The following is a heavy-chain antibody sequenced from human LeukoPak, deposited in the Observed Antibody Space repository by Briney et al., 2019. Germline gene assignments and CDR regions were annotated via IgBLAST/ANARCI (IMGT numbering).Heavy chain of an antibody. Sequence: PSETLSLTCTVSGYSISSGYYWGWIRQPPGKGLEWIGSIYHSGSTYYNPSLKSRVTISVDTSKNQFSLKLSSVTAADTAVYYCARDANYYGSGSYYQDGDYWGQETLVTVSS. J-gene: IGHJ4*02. D-gene: IGHD3-10*01. V-gene: IGHV4-38-2*02. CDR1: GYSISSGYY. CDR3: ARDANYYGSGSYYQDGDY. CDR2: IYHSGST.